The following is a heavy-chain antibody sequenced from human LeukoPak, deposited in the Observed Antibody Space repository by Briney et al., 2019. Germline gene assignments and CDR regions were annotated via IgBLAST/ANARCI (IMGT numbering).Heavy chain of an antibody. CDR1: GFTFSSYW. Sequence: GGSLRLSCAASGFTFSSYWMSWVRQAPGKGLEWVANIKQDGSEKYYVDSVKGRFTISRDNVKNSMYLQMNSLRGEDTAMYYCVRERAGFDYWGQGTLVTVSS. CDR2: IKQDGSEK. CDR3: VRERAGFDY. V-gene: IGHV3-7*01. J-gene: IGHJ4*02.